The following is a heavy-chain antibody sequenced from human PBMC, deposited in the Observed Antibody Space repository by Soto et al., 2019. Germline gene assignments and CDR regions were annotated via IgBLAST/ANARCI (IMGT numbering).Heavy chain of an antibody. CDR2: IYHSGTT. CDR3: ARDSRYCTDSGCSIMRDAFDV. J-gene: IGHJ3*01. CDR1: HFSVTNNKY. V-gene: IGHV4-4*02. Sequence: QVLLQESGPGLVKPSGTLSLTCTVSHFSVTNNKYWSWVRQSPGKPLEWIGEIYHSGTTYYNPPHSSRGNNANDKSKNQITLILTSVTAADPAGLYCARDSRYCTDSGCSIMRDAFDVWGQGTLVTVSS. D-gene: IGHD2-15*01.